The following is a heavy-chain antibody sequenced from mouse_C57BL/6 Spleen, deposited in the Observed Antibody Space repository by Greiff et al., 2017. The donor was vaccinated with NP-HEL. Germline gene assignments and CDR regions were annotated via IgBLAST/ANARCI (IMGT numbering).Heavy chain of an antibody. Sequence: EVMLVESGGGLVKPGGSLKLSCAASGFTFSTYTMSWVRQTPEKRLEWVATISDGGTYTYYPDNVEGRFTISRDNAKNNLYLQMSHLKSEDTAIYYCARGGLRYFDYWGQGTTLTVSS. CDR1: GFTFSTYT. CDR3: ARGGLRYFDY. V-gene: IGHV5-4*03. D-gene: IGHD1-1*01. CDR2: ISDGGTYT. J-gene: IGHJ2*01.